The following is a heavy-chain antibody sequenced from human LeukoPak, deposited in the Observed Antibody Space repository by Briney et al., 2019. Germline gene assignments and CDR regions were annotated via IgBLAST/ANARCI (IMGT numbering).Heavy chain of an antibody. J-gene: IGHJ3*02. CDR3: AREILRFDT. V-gene: IGHV7-4-1*02. CDR2: INTDSGNP. CDR1: GYSFNSQG. Sequence: ASVKVSCTASGYSFNSQGMNWVRQAPGQGLEWMGWINTDSGNPTYAQGFTGRFVFSLDSSVSTAYLQISNLMPEDTAKYYCAREILRFDTWGQGTMVTVSS.